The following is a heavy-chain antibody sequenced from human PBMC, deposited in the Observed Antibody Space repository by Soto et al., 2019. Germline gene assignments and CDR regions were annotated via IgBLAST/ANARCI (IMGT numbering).Heavy chain of an antibody. J-gene: IGHJ4*02. CDR1: GFTFSSYA. V-gene: IGHV3-23*01. D-gene: IGHD6-13*01. CDR2: ISGSGSSR. CDR3: AKATVEYSSSWSFDY. Sequence: EVQLLESGGGLVQPGGSLRLSCAASGFTFSSYALSWVRQAPGKGLEWIAAISGSGSSRYYADSVKGRFTISRDNSKNTLYLLINSLGAADTAVYYCAKATVEYSSSWSFDYWGQGTLVTVSS.